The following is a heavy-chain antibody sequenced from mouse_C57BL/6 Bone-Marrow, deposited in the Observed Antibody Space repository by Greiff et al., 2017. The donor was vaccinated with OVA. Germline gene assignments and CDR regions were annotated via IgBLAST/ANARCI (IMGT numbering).Heavy chain of an antibody. CDR3: ATTYYFDY. CDR1: GYAFSSSW. Sequence: QVQLKESGPELVKPGASVKISCKASGYAFSSSWMNWVKQRPGKGLEWIGRIYPGDGDTNYNGKCKGKATLTADKSSSTAYMQLSSLTSEDSAVYFCATTYYFDYWGQGTTLTVSS. J-gene: IGHJ2*01. D-gene: IGHD1-1*01. CDR2: IYPGDGDT. V-gene: IGHV1-82*01.